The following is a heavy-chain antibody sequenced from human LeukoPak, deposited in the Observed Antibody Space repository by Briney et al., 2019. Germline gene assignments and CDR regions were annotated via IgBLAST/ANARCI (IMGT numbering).Heavy chain of an antibody. J-gene: IGHJ3*02. CDR2: IWYDGSSK. D-gene: IGHD2-15*01. V-gene: IGHV3-33*01. Sequence: PGRPLRLSCAASRFTFSNYGMHWVRQAPGKGLEWVAVIWYDGSSKYYADSVKGRFTISRDNSKNTLYLQMNSLRAEDTAVYYCARVLCSGGTCLDAFDIWGQGTMVTVSS. CDR1: RFTFSNYG. CDR3: ARVLCSGGTCLDAFDI.